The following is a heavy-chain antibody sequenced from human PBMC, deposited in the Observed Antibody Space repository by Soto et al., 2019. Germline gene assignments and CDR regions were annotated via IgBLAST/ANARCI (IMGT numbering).Heavy chain of an antibody. CDR3: ARVAPPPIVVVPAADYGMDV. CDR2: ISSSGSTI. V-gene: IGHV3-48*03. Sequence: EVQLVESGGSLVQPGGSLRLSCAASGFTFSSYEMNWVRQAPGKGLEWVSYISSSGSTIYYADSVKGRFTISRDNAKNSLYLQMNSLRAEDTAVYYCARVAPPPIVVVPAADYGMDVWGQGTTVTVSS. J-gene: IGHJ6*02. CDR1: GFTFSSYE. D-gene: IGHD2-2*01.